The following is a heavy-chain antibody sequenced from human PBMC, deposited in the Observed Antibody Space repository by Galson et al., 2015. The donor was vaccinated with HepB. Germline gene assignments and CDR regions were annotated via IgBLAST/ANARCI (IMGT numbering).Heavy chain of an antibody. CDR3: TTSLRSGGSCYSMSRYYYYGMDV. D-gene: IGHD2-15*01. CDR1: GFTFSNAW. J-gene: IGHJ6*02. Sequence: SLRLSCAASGFTFSNAWMSWVRQAPGKGLEWVGRIKSKTDGGTTDYAAPVKGRFTISRDDSKNTLYQQMNSLKTEDTAVYYCTTSLRSGGSCYSMSRYYYYGMDVWGQGTTVTVSS. V-gene: IGHV3-15*01. CDR2: IKSKTDGGTT.